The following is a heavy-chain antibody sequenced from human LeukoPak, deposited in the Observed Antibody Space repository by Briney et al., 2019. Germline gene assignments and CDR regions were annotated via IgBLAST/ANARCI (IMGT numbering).Heavy chain of an antibody. D-gene: IGHD6-19*01. Sequence: GRSLRLSCAASGFTFDVYSMHWVRQAPGKGLKWVSGISWNSGSIDYADSVKGRFTISRDNAKNSLYLQMNSLRAEDTAFYYCAKDIGAGDYYGMDVWGQGTTVTVSS. CDR1: GFTFDVYS. V-gene: IGHV3-9*01. J-gene: IGHJ6*02. CDR2: ISWNSGSI. CDR3: AKDIGAGDYYGMDV.